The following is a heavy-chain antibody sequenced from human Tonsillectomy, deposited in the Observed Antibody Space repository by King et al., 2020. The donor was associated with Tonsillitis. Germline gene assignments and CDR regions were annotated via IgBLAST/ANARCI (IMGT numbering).Heavy chain of an antibody. CDR3: ARDCSTIRCSAWHAFDI. J-gene: IGHJ3*02. Sequence: VQLVESGGGLVQPGGSLRFSCAASGFTFSSYSMNWVRQAPGKGLEWVSYISSDSSAIHYADSMKGRFTISRDNAKNSLYLQVNSLRDEDTAVYYCARDCSTIRCSAWHAFDIWGQGTMVTVSS. D-gene: IGHD2-2*01. CDR1: GFTFSSYS. V-gene: IGHV3-48*02. CDR2: ISSDSSAI.